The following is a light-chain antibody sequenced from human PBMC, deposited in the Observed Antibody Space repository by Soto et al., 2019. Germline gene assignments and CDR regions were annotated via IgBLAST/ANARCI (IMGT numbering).Light chain of an antibody. CDR2: NAS. CDR3: QQGNSLALT. CDR1: QTISSW. V-gene: IGKV1-5*03. Sequence: IQMTQSPSTLSGSVGDRVTITCRASQTISSWLAWYQQKPGQAPKLLIYNASTLKSGVPSRFSGSGSGTDFTLTISSLQPEDFAAYYCQQGNSLALTFGRGTKVDI. J-gene: IGKJ4*01.